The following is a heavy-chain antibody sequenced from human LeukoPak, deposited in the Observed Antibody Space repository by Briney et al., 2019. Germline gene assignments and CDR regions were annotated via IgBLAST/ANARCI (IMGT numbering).Heavy chain of an antibody. CDR1: GFTLSNCA. J-gene: IGHJ4*02. V-gene: IGHV3-23*01. CDR3: AKGHNGYYPYYFDY. Sequence: PGGSLRLSCAASGFTLSNCAMTWVRQAPGKGLEWVSSISSTGSSTYYADSVKGRFTISRDNSKNTQHLQMNTLRVEDTAIYYCAKGHNGYYPYYFDYWGQGTLVTVSS. D-gene: IGHD3-22*01. CDR2: ISSTGSST.